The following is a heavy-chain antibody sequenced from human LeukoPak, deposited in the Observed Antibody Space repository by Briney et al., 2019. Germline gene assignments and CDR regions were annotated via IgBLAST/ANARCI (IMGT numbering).Heavy chain of an antibody. Sequence: GGSLRLSCAASGCNFSSYWMNWVRQAPGKGLEWVANIKEDGSEKYYVDSVKGRFTISRDNAKNSLYLQMNSLRAEDTAVYYCARDRSGDYWGQGTLVTVSS. D-gene: IGHD6-25*01. CDR1: GCNFSSYW. V-gene: IGHV3-7*04. J-gene: IGHJ4*02. CDR3: ARDRSGDY. CDR2: IKEDGSEK.